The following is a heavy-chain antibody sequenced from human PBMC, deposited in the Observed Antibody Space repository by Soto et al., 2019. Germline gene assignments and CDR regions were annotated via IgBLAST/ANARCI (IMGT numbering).Heavy chain of an antibody. CDR2: IYHTGST. J-gene: IGHJ5*02. V-gene: IGHV4-30-2*01. Sequence: QLQLQESGSGLVKPSQTLSLTCAVSGGSISSGSYSWSWIRQPPGKGLEWIGYIYHTGSTDYNPSLKSRVTISVDGSKNQFSLKLSSVTAADTAVYYCARGYCSGGACYSRFAPWGQGTLVTVSS. CDR3: ARGYCSGGACYSRFAP. CDR1: GGSISSGSYS. D-gene: IGHD2-21*02.